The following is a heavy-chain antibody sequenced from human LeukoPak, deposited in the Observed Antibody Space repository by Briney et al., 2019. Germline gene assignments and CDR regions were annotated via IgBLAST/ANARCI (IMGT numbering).Heavy chain of an antibody. J-gene: IGHJ4*02. CDR3: ARDRVTSGNYYFDD. V-gene: IGHV3-66*01. CDR1: GFTISDSY. CDR2: IYSGGIT. D-gene: IGHD1-7*01. Sequence: GGSLRLSCAASGFTISDSYMSWVRQAPGKGLEWVSVIYSGGITYYADSVKGRFTVSRDDSKNTLSLQMNSLRAEDTSIYYCARDRVTSGNYYFDDWGQGTLVTVSS.